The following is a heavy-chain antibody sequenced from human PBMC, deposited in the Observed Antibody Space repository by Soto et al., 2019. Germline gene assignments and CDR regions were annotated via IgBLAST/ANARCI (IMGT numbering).Heavy chain of an antibody. Sequence: SETLSLTCTVSGGSISSSSYYWGWTRQPPGKGLEWIGSIYYSGSTYYNPSLKSRVTISVDTSKNQFSLKLSSVTAADTAVYYCATYEYSSSPFDYWGQGTLVTVSS. V-gene: IGHV4-39*01. CDR1: GGSISSSSYY. D-gene: IGHD6-6*01. J-gene: IGHJ4*02. CDR2: IYYSGST. CDR3: ATYEYSSSPFDY.